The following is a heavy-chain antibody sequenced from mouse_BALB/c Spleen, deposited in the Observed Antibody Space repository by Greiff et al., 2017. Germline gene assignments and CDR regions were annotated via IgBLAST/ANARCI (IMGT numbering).Heavy chain of an antibody. V-gene: IGHV7-3*02. CDR1: GFTFTDYY. CDR2: IRNKANGYTT. D-gene: IGHD2-4*01. Sequence: DVKLVESGGGLVQPGGSLRLSCATSGFTFTDYYMSWVRQPPGKALEWLGFIRNKANGYTTEYSASVKGRFTISRDNSQSILYLQMNTLRAEDSATYYCAREGENDYGDCYAMDYWGQGTSVTVSS. CDR3: AREGENDYGDCYAMDY. J-gene: IGHJ4*01.